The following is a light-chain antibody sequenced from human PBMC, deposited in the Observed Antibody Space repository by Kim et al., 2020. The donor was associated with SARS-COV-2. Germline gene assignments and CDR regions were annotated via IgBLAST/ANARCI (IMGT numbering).Light chain of an antibody. CDR1: QGISHY. CDR2: AAS. Sequence: DIQLAQSPSSLSASVGDRVTITCRASQGISHYLAWYQQKPGKVPKLLIYAASTLQSGVPSRFSGSGSGTEFTLTITSLQPEDVATYYCQKYDSAPNAFGQGTKLEI. CDR3: QKYDSAPNA. J-gene: IGKJ2*01. V-gene: IGKV1-27*01.